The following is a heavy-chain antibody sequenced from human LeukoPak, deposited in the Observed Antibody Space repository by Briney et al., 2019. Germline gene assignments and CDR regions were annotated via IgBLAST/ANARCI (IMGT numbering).Heavy chain of an antibody. CDR2: ISGSGGST. D-gene: IGHD1-26*01. J-gene: IGHJ4*02. Sequence: GGSRRLSCAASGFTFSSYAMSWVRQAPGKGLEWVSAISGSGGSTYYADSVKGRFTISGDNSKNTLYLQMNSLRAEDTAVYYCAKDHRSDSGSYYYYWGQGTLVTVSS. V-gene: IGHV3-23*01. CDR3: AKDHRSDSGSYYYY. CDR1: GFTFSSYA.